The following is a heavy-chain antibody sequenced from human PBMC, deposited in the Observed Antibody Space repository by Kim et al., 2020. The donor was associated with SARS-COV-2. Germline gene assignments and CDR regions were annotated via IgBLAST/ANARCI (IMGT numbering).Heavy chain of an antibody. V-gene: IGHV3-21*01. CDR2: ISCSSSYI. CDR1: GFTFSSYS. J-gene: IGHJ4*02. D-gene: IGHD3-22*01. Sequence: GGSLRLSCAASGFTFSSYSLNWVRQAPGKGLEWVSSISCSSSYIYYADSVKGRFTISRDNAKNSLYLQMNSLRAEDTAVYYCAGGGPYYYDSSGYWLDYWGQGTLVTVSS. CDR3: AGGGPYYYDSSGYWLDY.